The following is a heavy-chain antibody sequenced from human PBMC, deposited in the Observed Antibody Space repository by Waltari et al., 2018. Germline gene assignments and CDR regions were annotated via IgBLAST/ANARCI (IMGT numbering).Heavy chain of an antibody. D-gene: IGHD3-10*01. CDR2: IGGTHSNI. Sequence: EVRRAESGGGLVKPGGALRVSRTASGFDFSDHHMNWVRQAPGTGLEWVSSIGGTHSNIFYADSVKGRFTVSRDNAKNSLYLQMDNLRAEDSGLYFCTRDLYGSGGDWFDPWGQGTLVTVSS. CDR1: GFDFSDHH. CDR3: TRDLYGSGGDWFDP. V-gene: IGHV3-21*03. J-gene: IGHJ5*02.